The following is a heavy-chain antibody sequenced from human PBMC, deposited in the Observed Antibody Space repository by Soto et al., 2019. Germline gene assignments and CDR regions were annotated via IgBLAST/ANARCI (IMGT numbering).Heavy chain of an antibody. D-gene: IGHD3-22*01. CDR2: IRSKANSYAT. V-gene: IGHV3-73*01. J-gene: IGHJ4*02. CDR3: TSQITMIVVVKTVIDY. Sequence: PGGSLRLSCAASGFTFSGSAMHWVRQASGKGREWVGRIRSKANSYATAYASSVKGRLTISRDDSKNTAYLQMNSLKTEDTAVYYCTSQITMIVVVKTVIDYWGQGTLVTVSS. CDR1: GFTFSGSA.